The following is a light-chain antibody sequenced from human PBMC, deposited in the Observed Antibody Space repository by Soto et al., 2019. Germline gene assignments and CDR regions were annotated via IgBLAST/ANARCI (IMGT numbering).Light chain of an antibody. CDR3: QQSYSTPIT. Sequence: DIPMTQSPASLSANVGDRVTITCRASQSISSYLNWYQQKPGKAPKLLIYAASSLQSGVPSRFSGSGSGTDFTLTISSLQPEDFATYYCQQSYSTPITFGQGRLLEV. CDR1: QSISSY. V-gene: IGKV1-39*01. CDR2: AAS. J-gene: IGKJ5*01.